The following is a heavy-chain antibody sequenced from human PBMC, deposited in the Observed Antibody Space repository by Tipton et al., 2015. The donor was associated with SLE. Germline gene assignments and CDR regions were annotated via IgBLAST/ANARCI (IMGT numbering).Heavy chain of an antibody. V-gene: IGHV4-59*11. CDR2: IYHSGST. Sequence: TLSLTCTVSGGSISSHYWSWIRQPPGKGLEWIGYIYHSGSTYYNPSLKSRVTISVDRSKNQFSLKLRLSSVTAADTAVYYCARALFDAFDFWGQGTMVTVSS. J-gene: IGHJ3*01. CDR3: ARALFDAFDF. CDR1: GGSISSHY.